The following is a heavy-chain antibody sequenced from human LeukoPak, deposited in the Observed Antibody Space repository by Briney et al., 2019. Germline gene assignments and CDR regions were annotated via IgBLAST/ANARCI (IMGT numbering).Heavy chain of an antibody. CDR2: IYYSGST. D-gene: IGHD3-22*01. CDR3: ARYGTTYYDSSGYYGSFDY. Sequence: SETLSLTCTVSGGSISSYYWSWIRQPPGKGLEWIGYIYYSGSTNYNPSLKSRVTISVETSKNQFSLKLSSVTAADTAVYYCARYGTTYYDSSGYYGSFDYWGQGTLVTVSS. J-gene: IGHJ4*02. CDR1: GGSISSYY. V-gene: IGHV4-59*12.